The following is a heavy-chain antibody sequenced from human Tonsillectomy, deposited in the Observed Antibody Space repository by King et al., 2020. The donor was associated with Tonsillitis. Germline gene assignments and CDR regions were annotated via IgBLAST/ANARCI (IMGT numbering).Heavy chain of an antibody. D-gene: IGHD3-9*01. CDR1: GFTFSSYG. V-gene: IGHV3-33*01. CDR2: IWYDGSNK. CDR3: ARGLPYYDILHGMDV. J-gene: IGHJ6*02. Sequence: QLVQSGGGVVQPGRSLRLSCAASGFTFSSYGMHWVRQAPGKGLEWVAVIWYDGSNKYYADSVKGRFTISRDNSKNTLYLQMNSLRADDTAVYYCARGLPYYDILHGMDVWGQGTTVTVSS.